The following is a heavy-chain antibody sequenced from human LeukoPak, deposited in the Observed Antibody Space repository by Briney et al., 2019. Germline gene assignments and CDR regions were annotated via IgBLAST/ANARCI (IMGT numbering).Heavy chain of an antibody. CDR1: GYTLTELS. D-gene: IGHD2-2*01. Sequence: ASVKVSCKVPGYTLTELSMHWVRQAPGKGLEWMGGFDPEDGETIYAQKFQGRVTMTEDTSTDTAYMELSSLRSEDTAVYYCATSPPASDWFDPWGQGTLVTVSS. CDR2: FDPEDGET. V-gene: IGHV1-24*01. CDR3: ATSPPASDWFDP. J-gene: IGHJ5*02.